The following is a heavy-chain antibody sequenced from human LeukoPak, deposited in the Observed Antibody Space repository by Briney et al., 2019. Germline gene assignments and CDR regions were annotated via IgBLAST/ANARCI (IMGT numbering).Heavy chain of an antibody. V-gene: IGHV4-31*03. CDR1: GGSISSGGYY. Sequence: SQTLSLTRTVSGGSISSGGYYWSWIRQHLGKGLEWIGYIYYSGSTYYNPSLKSRVTISVDTSKNQFSLKLSSVTAADTAVYYCATERTGYDFIFWGQGTLVSVSS. J-gene: IGHJ4*02. CDR3: ATERTGYDFIF. CDR2: IYYSGST. D-gene: IGHD5-12*01.